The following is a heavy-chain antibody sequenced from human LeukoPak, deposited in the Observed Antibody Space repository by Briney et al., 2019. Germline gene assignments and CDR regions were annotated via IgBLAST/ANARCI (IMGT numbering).Heavy chain of an antibody. CDR3: ARLDCTGDGCHNH. V-gene: IGHV4-59*08. J-gene: IGHJ4*02. Sequence: SETLSLTGSVSGDSVTSYYWSWIRQPPGKGLEWIGYVSSDGTTNYTPSLRSRVIMSVDTAKNHISLSLTSLTAADAAIYYCARLDCTGDGCHNHWGQGTLVTVSS. CDR2: VSSDGTT. CDR1: GDSVTSYY. D-gene: IGHD2-8*02.